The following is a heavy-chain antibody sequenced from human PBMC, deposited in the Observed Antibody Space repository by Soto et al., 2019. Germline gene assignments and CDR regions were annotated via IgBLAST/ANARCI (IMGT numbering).Heavy chain of an antibody. D-gene: IGHD3-3*01. J-gene: IGHJ6*02. CDR1: GGTFSSYA. CDR3: ARDRVDFWSGYYGSPYYYYGMDV. CDR2: IIPIFGTA. Sequence: ASVKVSCKASGGTFSSYAISWVRQAPGQGLEWMGGIIPIFGTANYAQKFQGRVTITADESTSTAYMELSSLRAEDTAVYYCARDRVDFWSGYYGSPYYYYGMDVWGQGTTVTVSS. V-gene: IGHV1-69*13.